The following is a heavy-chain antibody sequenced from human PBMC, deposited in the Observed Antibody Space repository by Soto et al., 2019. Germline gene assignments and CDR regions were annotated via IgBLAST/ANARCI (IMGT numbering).Heavy chain of an antibody. D-gene: IGHD3-22*01. CDR3: ARSYYDSIGFTVGP. V-gene: IGHV4-34*01. J-gene: IGHJ5*02. Sequence: PSETLSLTCAVYGGSFSGYYWTWIRQPPGTGLEWIGEINHSGSTNYNPSLKSRVTISVDTSKNQFSLKLTSVTAADTAVYYCARSYYDSIGFTVGPRGQGTLVTVSS. CDR1: GGSFSGYY. CDR2: INHSGST.